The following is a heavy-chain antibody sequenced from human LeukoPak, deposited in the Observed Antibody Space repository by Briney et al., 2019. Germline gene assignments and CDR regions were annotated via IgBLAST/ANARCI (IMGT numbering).Heavy chain of an antibody. CDR2: ISYSWST. Sequence: SETLSLTRTVSGGSISGDYWSWIRQPPGKGLEWIGYISYSWSTKYNPSLKSRVTISEDTSKNQFSLKLSSVAAADTAVYYCARGGDCTSTSCDFDYWGQGILVTVSS. CDR3: ARGGDCTSTSCDFDY. D-gene: IGHD2-2*01. J-gene: IGHJ4*02. V-gene: IGHV4-59*01. CDR1: GGSISGDY.